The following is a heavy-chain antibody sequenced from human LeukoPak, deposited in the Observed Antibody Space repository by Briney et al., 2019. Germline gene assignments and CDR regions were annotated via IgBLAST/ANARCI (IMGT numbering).Heavy chain of an antibody. J-gene: IGHJ4*02. V-gene: IGHV1-18*01. CDR2: ISAYNGNT. Sequence: GESLKISCKGSGYIFTSYGISWVRQAPRQGLEWMGWISAYNGNTNYAQKLQGRVTMTTDTSTSTAYMELRSLTSDDTAVYYCARGSWGDTIDSWGQGTLVTVSS. CDR3: ARGSWGDTIDS. D-gene: IGHD2-21*02. CDR1: GYIFTSYG.